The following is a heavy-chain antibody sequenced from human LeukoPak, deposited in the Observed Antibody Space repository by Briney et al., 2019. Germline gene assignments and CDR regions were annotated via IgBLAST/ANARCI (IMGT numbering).Heavy chain of an antibody. CDR1: GFPFSTNY. D-gene: IGHD1-26*01. CDR2: IYSGGST. Sequence: PGGSLSLSCAASGFPFSTNYMNWVRQAPGKGLEWVSFIYSGGSTYYADSVKGRFTISSDNSKNTLYLQMNSLRVEDTAVYYCARVGEGAAKDWGQGTLVTVSS. V-gene: IGHV3-53*01. J-gene: IGHJ4*02. CDR3: ARVGEGAAKD.